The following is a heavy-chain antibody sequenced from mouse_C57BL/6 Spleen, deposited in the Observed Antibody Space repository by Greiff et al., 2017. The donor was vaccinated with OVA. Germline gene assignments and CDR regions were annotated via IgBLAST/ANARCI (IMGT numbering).Heavy chain of an antibody. CDR3: ARDDYDYDAWFAY. Sequence: VQLQQSGPELVKPGASVKISCKASGYAFSSSCMKWVKQRPGQGLEWIGRIYPGDGDTNYNGKFKGKATLTADKSSSTAYMQLSSLTSEDSAVYFCARDDYDYDAWFAYWGQGTLVTVSA. V-gene: IGHV1-82*01. J-gene: IGHJ3*01. CDR1: GYAFSSSC. D-gene: IGHD2-4*01. CDR2: IYPGDGDT.